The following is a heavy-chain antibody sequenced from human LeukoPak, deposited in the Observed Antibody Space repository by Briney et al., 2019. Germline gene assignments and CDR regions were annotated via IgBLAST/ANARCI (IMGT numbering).Heavy chain of an antibody. D-gene: IGHD2-2*01. CDR3: AKDSAAHHYYYGMDV. J-gene: IGHJ6*02. CDR1: GFTFSSYA. Sequence: GGSLRLSCAASGFTFSSYAMSWVHQAPGKGLEWVSAIGGSGGSTYYADSVKGRFTISRDNSKNTLYLQMNSLRAEDTAVYYCAKDSAAHHYYYGMDVWGQGTTVTVSS. CDR2: IGGSGGST. V-gene: IGHV3-23*01.